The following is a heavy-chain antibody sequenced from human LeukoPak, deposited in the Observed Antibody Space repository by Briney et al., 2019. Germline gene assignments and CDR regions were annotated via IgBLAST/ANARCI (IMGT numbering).Heavy chain of an antibody. CDR3: ARSAGGYRYGYDY. CDR1: GFTFISYG. J-gene: IGHJ4*02. D-gene: IGHD5-18*01. V-gene: IGHV3-33*01. CDR2: IWYDGSNQ. Sequence: TGGSLRLSCAASGFTFISYGMHWVRQAPGKGLEWVAVIWYDGSNQYYADSVKGRFTISRDNAKNSLYLQMNSLRDEDTAVYYCARSAGGYRYGYDYWGQGTLVTVSS.